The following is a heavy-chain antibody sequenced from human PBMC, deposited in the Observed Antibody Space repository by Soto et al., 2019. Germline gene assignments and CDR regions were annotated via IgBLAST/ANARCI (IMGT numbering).Heavy chain of an antibody. CDR2: IIPILGIA. CDR1: GGTFSSYT. CDR3: AREDRGSYQEGFDY. V-gene: IGHV1-69*08. Sequence: QVQLVQSGAEVKKPGSSVKVSCKASGGTFSSYTISWVRQAPGQGLEWMGRIIPILGIANYAQKFQGRVTITADKSTSTAYMELSSLRSEDTAVYYCAREDRGSYQEGFDYWGQGTLVTVSS. D-gene: IGHD1-26*01. J-gene: IGHJ4*02.